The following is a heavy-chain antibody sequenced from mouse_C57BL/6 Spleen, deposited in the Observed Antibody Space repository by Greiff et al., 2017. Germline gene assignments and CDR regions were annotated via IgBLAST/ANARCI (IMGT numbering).Heavy chain of an antibody. D-gene: IGHD2-4*01. V-gene: IGHV1-4*01. J-gene: IGHJ2*01. CDR1: GYTFTSYT. Sequence: QVQLQQSGAELARPGASVKMSCKASGYTFTSYTMHWVKQRPGQGLEWIGYINPSSGYTKSNQKFKDKATLTADKSSSTAYMQLSSLTSEDSAVYYCANDYVLDYFDYWGQGTTLTVSS. CDR2: INPSSGYT. CDR3: ANDYVLDYFDY.